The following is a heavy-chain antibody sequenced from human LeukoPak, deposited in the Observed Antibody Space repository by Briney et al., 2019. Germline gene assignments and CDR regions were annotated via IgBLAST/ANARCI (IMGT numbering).Heavy chain of an antibody. CDR1: GYTFTSNH. CDR2: INPIGGST. D-gene: IGHD2-21*01. Sequence: ASVKVSCKASGYTFTSNHIHWVRQAPGQELEWMGIINPIGGSTNYAQNFQGRVTMTRDTSTSTVYMELSSLTSEDTAVYYCAREAYGVDSWGQGTLVTVSS. J-gene: IGHJ4*02. CDR3: AREAYGVDS. V-gene: IGHV1-46*01.